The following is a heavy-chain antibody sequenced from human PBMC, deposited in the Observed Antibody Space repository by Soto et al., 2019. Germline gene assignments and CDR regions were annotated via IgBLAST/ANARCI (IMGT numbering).Heavy chain of an antibody. V-gene: IGHV4-39*01. CDR2: IYYSGST. D-gene: IGHD6-13*01. CDR3: ARNGGSTWYYFDS. CDR1: SGSISSSSYY. J-gene: IGHJ4*02. Sequence: SETLSLTCTVSSGSISSSSYYWAWIRQPPGKGLEWIGSIYYSGSTYYNPSLKSRVTISVDTSKNQFSLKLSSVTAADTAVYYCARNGGSTWYYFDSWGQGTVVTVS.